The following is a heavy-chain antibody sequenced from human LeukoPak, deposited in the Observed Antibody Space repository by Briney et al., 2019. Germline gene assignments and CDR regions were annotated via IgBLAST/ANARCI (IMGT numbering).Heavy chain of an antibody. Sequence: SVKVSCKASGGSFSSYAISWVRQAPGQGLEWMGRIIPILGTANYAQKFQGRVTTTTDESTSTAYMELSSLRSEDTAVYYCARLADYFDYWGQGTLVTVSS. J-gene: IGHJ4*02. CDR1: GGSFSSYA. CDR3: ARLADYFDY. V-gene: IGHV1-69*05. CDR2: IIPILGTA.